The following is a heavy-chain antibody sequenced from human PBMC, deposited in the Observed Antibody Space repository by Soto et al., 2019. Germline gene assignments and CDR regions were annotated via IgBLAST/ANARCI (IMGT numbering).Heavy chain of an antibody. CDR3: ARDNGYDAATLDY. CDR2: INAGNSDT. CDR1: GYTFTSYA. D-gene: IGHD5-12*01. V-gene: IGHV1-3*01. Sequence: ASVKVSCKASGYTFTSYAMHWVRQAPGQRLEWMGWINAGNSDTKYSQKFQGRVTITSDTSASTAYMELSSLRADDTAVYYCARDNGYDAATLDYWGQGTLVTVSS. J-gene: IGHJ4*02.